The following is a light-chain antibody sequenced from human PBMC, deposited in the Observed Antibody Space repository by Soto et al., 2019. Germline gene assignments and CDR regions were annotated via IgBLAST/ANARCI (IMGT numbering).Light chain of an antibody. CDR1: HNIERW. CDR3: QQFAISAT. CDR2: DAS. J-gene: IGKJ1*01. Sequence: IQMTQSPSTPSASVGDRVTITFRASHNIERWMAWYQQKPGKAPSLLIFDASTLHSGVPSRFSGSGSGTDFTLTISSLQADDFATYYCQQFAISATFGQGTKVDIK. V-gene: IGKV1-5*01.